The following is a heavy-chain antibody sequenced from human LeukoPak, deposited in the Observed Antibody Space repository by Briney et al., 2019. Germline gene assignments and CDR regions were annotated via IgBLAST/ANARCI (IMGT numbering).Heavy chain of an antibody. CDR1: GGSFSNYY. V-gene: IGHV4-34*01. CDR3: CGYSHDTQTFDI. D-gene: IGHD5-12*01. J-gene: IGHJ3*02. CDR2: VNHNEKT. Sequence: PSETLSLTCAVYGGSFSNYYWTWIRQPPGKGLEWIGEVNHNEKTNYDPSLKSRVTISMNTSKKQFSLNLISVTAADTAVYYCCGYSHDTQTFDIWGQGTMVTVSS.